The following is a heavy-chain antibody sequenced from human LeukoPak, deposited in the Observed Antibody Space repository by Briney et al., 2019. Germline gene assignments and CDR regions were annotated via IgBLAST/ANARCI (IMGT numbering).Heavy chain of an antibody. J-gene: IGHJ5*02. CDR1: GGSITPYY. D-gene: IGHD3-22*01. V-gene: IGHV4-59*01. Sequence: SETLSLTCSVSGGSITPYYWSRIRQPPGKGLEWIGYIFYSGSTNFNPSLKSRVTMSVDTSKNQFSLNLSSVTAADTAVYYCARGRGSSGYYHEGEWFDPWGQGTLVTVSS. CDR3: ARGRGSSGYYHEGEWFDP. CDR2: IFYSGST.